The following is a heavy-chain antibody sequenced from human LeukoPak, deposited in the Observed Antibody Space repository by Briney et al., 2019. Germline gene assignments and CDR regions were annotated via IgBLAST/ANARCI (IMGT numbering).Heavy chain of an antibody. CDR2: IYFSGST. J-gene: IGHJ4*02. CDR1: GGSISSGGYS. D-gene: IGHD3-3*01. V-gene: IGHV4-30-4*07. CDR3: ARGRRFLEWLLPYYFDY. Sequence: SETLSLTCAVSGGSISSGGYSGSWIRQPPGKGLEWIGYIYFSGSTYYNPSLKSRVTISVDTSKNQFSLKLSSVTAADTAVYYCARGRRFLEWLLPYYFDYWGQGTLVTVSS.